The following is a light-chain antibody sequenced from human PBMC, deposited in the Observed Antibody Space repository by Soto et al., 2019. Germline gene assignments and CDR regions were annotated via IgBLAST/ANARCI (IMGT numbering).Light chain of an antibody. CDR1: SSDVGNYDL. CDR2: EVT. CDR3: CSYTTSNTVI. V-gene: IGLV2-23*02. J-gene: IGLJ2*01. Sequence: QSALTQPASVSGSPGQSITISCTGTSSDVGNYDLVSWYQQHPGKAPKLMIFEVTKRPSGVSKRFSGSKSGNTASLTISGLQAEEETDYYCCSYTTSNTVIFGGGTKLTVL.